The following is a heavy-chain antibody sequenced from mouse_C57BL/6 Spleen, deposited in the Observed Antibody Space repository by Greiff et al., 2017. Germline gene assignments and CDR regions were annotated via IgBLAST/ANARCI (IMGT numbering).Heavy chain of an antibody. Sequence: EVQLQQSGPELVKPGASVKISCKASGYTFTDYYMNWVKQSHGKSLEWIGDINPNNGGTSYNQKLKGKATLTVDKSSSTAYMELRSLTSEDSAVYYCASNYYGSSYVYAMDYWGQGTSVTVSS. D-gene: IGHD1-1*01. V-gene: IGHV1-26*01. J-gene: IGHJ4*01. CDR3: ASNYYGSSYVYAMDY. CDR2: INPNNGGT. CDR1: GYTFTDYY.